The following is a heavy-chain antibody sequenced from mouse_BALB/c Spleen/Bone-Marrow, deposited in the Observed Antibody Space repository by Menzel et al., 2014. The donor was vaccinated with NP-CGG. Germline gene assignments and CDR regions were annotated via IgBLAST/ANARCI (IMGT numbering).Heavy chain of an antibody. CDR1: GYSFTTFW. V-gene: IGHV1-5*01. CDR3: TRKLPAMDY. J-gene: IGHJ4*01. Sequence: VQLKGSGTVLARPGAFREMFCKASGYSFTTFWMPWVKQRPGQGLEWICAIYPGNNDTSYNQKFKGEAKLTAVTSASTAYMELSSLTNEDSAVYYCTRKLPAMDYWGQGTSLPVSS. D-gene: IGHD1-1*01. CDR2: IYPGNNDT.